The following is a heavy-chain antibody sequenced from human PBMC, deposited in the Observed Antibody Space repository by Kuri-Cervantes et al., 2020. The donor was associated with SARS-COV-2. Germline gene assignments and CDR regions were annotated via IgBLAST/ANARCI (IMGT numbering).Heavy chain of an antibody. CDR3: ARDRGYCSGGGCYSTGFSFDY. V-gene: IGHV3-21*01. Sequence: GESLKISCAASGFTSSGYGMTWVRQAPGKGLEWVSSISSSSDYIYYADSVKGRFTVSRDNAENSLYLQMNSLRAGDTAVYYCARDRGYCSGGGCYSTGFSFDYWGQGALVTVSS. CDR1: GFTSSGYG. CDR2: ISSSSDYI. D-gene: IGHD2-15*01. J-gene: IGHJ4*02.